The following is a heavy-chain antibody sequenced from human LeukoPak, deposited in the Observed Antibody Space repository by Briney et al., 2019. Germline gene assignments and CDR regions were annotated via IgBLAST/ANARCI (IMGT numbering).Heavy chain of an antibody. Sequence: ASVKVSCEASGYTFSNYGLTWVRQAPGRGLEWMGWISAYNGNTNYAQKLQDRVTMTTDTSTSTAYMELRGLTSDDTAVYYCARQVDSIMALPDYWGQGTLVTVSS. CDR2: ISAYNGNT. D-gene: IGHD3-16*01. CDR1: GYTFSNYG. V-gene: IGHV1-18*01. CDR3: ARQVDSIMALPDY. J-gene: IGHJ4*02.